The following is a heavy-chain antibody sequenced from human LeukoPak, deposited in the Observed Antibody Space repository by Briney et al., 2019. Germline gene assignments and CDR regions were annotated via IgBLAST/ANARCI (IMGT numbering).Heavy chain of an antibody. Sequence: GGSLRLSCAASGFTFSSYEMNWVRQAPGKGLEWVSYISSSGSTIYYADSVKGRFTISRDNAKNSLYLQMNSLRAEDTAVYYCARVRITMIVVVIPPLDCWGQGTLVTVSS. D-gene: IGHD3-22*01. CDR2: ISSSGSTI. J-gene: IGHJ4*02. V-gene: IGHV3-48*03. CDR3: ARVRITMIVVVIPPLDC. CDR1: GFTFSSYE.